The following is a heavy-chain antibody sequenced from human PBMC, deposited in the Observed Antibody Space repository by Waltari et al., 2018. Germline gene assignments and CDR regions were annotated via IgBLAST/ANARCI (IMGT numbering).Heavy chain of an antibody. CDR1: GFTFGDYA. Sequence: EVQLVESGGGLVQPGRSLRLSCTTSGFTFGDYALNWVRQAPGKGLGWVVFIRSKTYGGTAEYAASVKGRFTISRDDSKSIAYLQMDSLKTEDTAVYYCSRGLRMFDWLFYWGQGTLVTVSS. CDR2: IRSKTYGGTA. D-gene: IGHD3-9*01. V-gene: IGHV3-49*04. CDR3: SRGLRMFDWLFY. J-gene: IGHJ4*02.